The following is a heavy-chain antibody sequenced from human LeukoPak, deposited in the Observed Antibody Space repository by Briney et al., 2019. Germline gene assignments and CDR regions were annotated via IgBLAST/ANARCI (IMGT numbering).Heavy chain of an antibody. CDR1: GGSISSYY. Sequence: PSETLSLTCTVSGGSISSYYWSWIRQPAGKGLEWIGRIYTSGSTNYNPSLKSRVTMSVDTSKNQFSLKLSSVTAADTAVYYCARGYYDSSGDYAFDIWGQETMVTVSS. CDR2: IYTSGST. J-gene: IGHJ3*02. V-gene: IGHV4-4*07. CDR3: ARGYYDSSGDYAFDI. D-gene: IGHD3-22*01.